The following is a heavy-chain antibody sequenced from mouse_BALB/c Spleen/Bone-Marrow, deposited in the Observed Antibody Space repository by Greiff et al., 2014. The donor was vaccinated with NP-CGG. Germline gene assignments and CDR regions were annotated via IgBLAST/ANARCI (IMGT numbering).Heavy chain of an antibody. D-gene: IGHD2-10*02. CDR1: GFTFSSYG. Sequence: VQLQQSGGDLVKPGGSLKLSCAASGFTFSSYGMSWARQTPDKRLEWVATISSGGSYTYYPDSVKGRFTISRDNAKNTLYLQMSSLKSEDTAMYYCARQYGNYWDYFDYWGQGTTLTVSS. CDR2: ISSGGSYT. J-gene: IGHJ2*01. V-gene: IGHV5-6*01. CDR3: ARQYGNYWDYFDY.